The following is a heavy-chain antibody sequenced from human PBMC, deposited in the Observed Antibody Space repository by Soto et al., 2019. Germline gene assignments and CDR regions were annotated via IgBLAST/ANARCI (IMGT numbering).Heavy chain of an antibody. CDR1: GGSISSGDYY. J-gene: IGHJ4*02. Sequence: QVQLQESGPGLVKPSQTLSLTCTVSGGSISSGDYYWSWIRQPPGKGLEWIGYIYYSGSTYYNPSLKSRVTISVDTSKNQFSLKLSSVTAADTAVYYCARSMGDYGGNSWDFDYWGQGTLVTVSS. D-gene: IGHD4-17*01. V-gene: IGHV4-30-4*01. CDR3: ARSMGDYGGNSWDFDY. CDR2: IYYSGST.